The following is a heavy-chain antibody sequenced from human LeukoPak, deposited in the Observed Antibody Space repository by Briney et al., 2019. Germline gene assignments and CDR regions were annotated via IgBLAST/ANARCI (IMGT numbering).Heavy chain of an antibody. J-gene: IGHJ5*02. CDR3: ARASRVVTPWGWFDP. D-gene: IGHD4-23*01. Sequence: GGSLRLSCAASGLTFSSYAMHWVRQAPGKGLEWVALISYDGSNKYYADSVKGRFTISRDNYKNKLYLQMNSLRAEDTAVYYCARASRVVTPWGWFDPWGQGTLVTVSS. CDR1: GLTFSSYA. V-gene: IGHV3-30*04. CDR2: ISYDGSNK.